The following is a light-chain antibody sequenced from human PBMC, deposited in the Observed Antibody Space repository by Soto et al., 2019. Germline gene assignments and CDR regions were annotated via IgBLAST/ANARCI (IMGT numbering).Light chain of an antibody. CDR1: QRISSY. V-gene: IGKV1-39*01. CDR2: DAS. CDR3: QQYYSTPLT. Sequence: DIQIAQSASCLAGFVTNGVTXXCRASQRISSYLNWYQQRPGKAPKLLIYDASSVESGVPSRFSGSGSGTEFTLTISSLQAEDVAVYYCQQYYSTPLTFGEGTKV. J-gene: IGKJ4*01.